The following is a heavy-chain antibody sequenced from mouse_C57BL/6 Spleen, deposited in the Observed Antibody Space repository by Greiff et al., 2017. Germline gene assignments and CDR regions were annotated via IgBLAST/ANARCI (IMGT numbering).Heavy chain of an antibody. CDR1: GYTFTSYD. Sequence: QVQLKESGPELVKPGASVKLSCKASGYTFTSYDLNWVKQRPGQGLEWIGWIYPRDGSTKYNEKFKGKATLTVDTSSSTAYMELHSLTSEDSAVYFCARRTAQATFDYWGQGTTLTVSS. CDR3: ARRTAQATFDY. V-gene: IGHV1-85*01. D-gene: IGHD3-2*02. J-gene: IGHJ2*01. CDR2: IYPRDGST.